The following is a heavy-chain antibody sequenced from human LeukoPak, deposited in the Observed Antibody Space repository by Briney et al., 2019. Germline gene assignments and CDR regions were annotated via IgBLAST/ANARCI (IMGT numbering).Heavy chain of an antibody. D-gene: IGHD3-22*01. CDR1: GGTFSSYA. CDR2: IIPILGIA. V-gene: IGHV1-69*04. CDR3: ASSSYYDSTLRDY. J-gene: IGHJ4*02. Sequence: SVKVSCEASGGTFSSYAISWVRQAPGQGLEWMGRIIPILGIANYAQKFQGRVTITADKSTSTAYMELSSLRSEDTAVYYCASSSYYDSTLRDYWGQGTLVTVSS.